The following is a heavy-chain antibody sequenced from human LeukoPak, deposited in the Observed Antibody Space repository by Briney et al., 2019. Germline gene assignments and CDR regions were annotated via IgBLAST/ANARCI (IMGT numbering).Heavy chain of an antibody. D-gene: IGHD1-1*01. J-gene: IGHJ4*02. V-gene: IGHV3-7*01. CDR2: INQAGTNG. CDR3: SRENWSQDH. CDR1: VFTFKDYF. Sequence: GGSLRLSCAASVFTFKDYFMTCVRQAPGKGLEWVAHINQAGTNGNYVVSVRGRFTISRDNAKKSLYLQMDSLRAEDTASYYCSRENWSQDHWGQGILVTVSS.